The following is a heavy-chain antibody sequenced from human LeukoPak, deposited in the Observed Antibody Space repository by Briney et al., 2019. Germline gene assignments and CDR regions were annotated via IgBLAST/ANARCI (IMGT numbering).Heavy chain of an antibody. D-gene: IGHD6-6*01. J-gene: IGHJ4*02. CDR1: GFTFSSYG. Sequence: GGSLRLSCAASGFTFSSYGMHWVRQAPGKGPEWVAVIWYDGSNKYYADSVKGRFTISRDNSKNTLYLQMNSLRAEDTAVYYCARDFYRYSSSPRGPFDYWGQGTLVTVSS. CDR3: ARDFYRYSSSPRGPFDY. V-gene: IGHV3-33*01. CDR2: IWYDGSNK.